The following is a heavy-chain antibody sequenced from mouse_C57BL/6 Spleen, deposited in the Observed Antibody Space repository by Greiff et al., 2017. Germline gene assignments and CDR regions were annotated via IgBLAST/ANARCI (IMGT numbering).Heavy chain of an antibody. CDR1: GFTFSDYY. V-gene: IGHV5-16*01. CDR3: ARDHPGYFDY. Sequence: EVMLVESEGGLVQPGRSMKLSCTASGFTFSDYYMAWVRQVPEKGLEWVANINYDGSSTYYLDSLKSRFIISRDNAKNILYLQMSSLKSEDTATYYCARDHPGYFDYWGQGTTLTVSS. J-gene: IGHJ2*01. CDR2: INYDGSST.